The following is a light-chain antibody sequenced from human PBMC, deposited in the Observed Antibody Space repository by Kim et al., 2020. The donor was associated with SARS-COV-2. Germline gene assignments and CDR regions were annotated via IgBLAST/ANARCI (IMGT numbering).Light chain of an antibody. V-gene: IGKV1-39*01. CDR1: QSISDY. CDR2: AAS. Sequence: DIQMTQSPSSLSASVGDRVTITCRASQSISDYLNWYQQKPGKAPKFLIYAASSLQSGVPSRFSGSGSGTDFTLTISSLQPEDFATYYCQQSYSTPYTFGQGTSWRS. CDR3: QQSYSTPYT. J-gene: IGKJ2*01.